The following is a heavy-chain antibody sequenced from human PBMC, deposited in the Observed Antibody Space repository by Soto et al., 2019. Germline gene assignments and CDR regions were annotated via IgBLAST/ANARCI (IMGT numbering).Heavy chain of an antibody. Sequence: PGGSLRLSCAASGFTFSSYAMHWVRQAPGKGLEWVAVISYDGSNKYYADSVKGRFTISRDDSKNTLYLQMNSLRAEDTAVYYCATPSQWLVLGFVRYWGQGTLVTVSS. CDR2: ISYDGSNK. D-gene: IGHD6-19*01. V-gene: IGHV3-30-3*01. CDR3: ATPSQWLVLGFVRY. CDR1: GFTFSSYA. J-gene: IGHJ4*02.